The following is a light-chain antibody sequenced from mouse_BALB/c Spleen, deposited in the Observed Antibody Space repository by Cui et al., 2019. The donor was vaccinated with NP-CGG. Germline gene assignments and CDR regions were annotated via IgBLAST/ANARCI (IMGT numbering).Light chain of an antibody. CDR1: TGAVTASNY. CDR2: GTN. CDR3: ALWYSNHWV. V-gene: IGLV1*01. Sequence: AFLLQESALTTSPGETVTLTCRSSTGAVTASNYANWVQEKPDHLFTGLIGGTNNRAPGVPARFSGSLIGDKAALTITGAQTEDEAIYFCALWYSNHWVFGGGTKLTVL. J-gene: IGLJ1*01.